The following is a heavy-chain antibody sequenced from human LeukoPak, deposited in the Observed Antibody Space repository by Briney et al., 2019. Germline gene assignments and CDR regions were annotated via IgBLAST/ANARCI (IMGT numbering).Heavy chain of an antibody. CDR1: GFTFSSYG. CDR3: AKDSRARYCSSTSCYGDLDS. D-gene: IGHD2-2*01. Sequence: GGSLRLSCAASGFTFSSYGMHWVRQAPGKGLEWVAVISYDGSNKYYADSVKGRFTISRDNSKNTLYLQMNSLRAEDTAVYYCAKDSRARYCSSTSCYGDLDSWGQGTLVTVSS. J-gene: IGHJ4*02. V-gene: IGHV3-30*18. CDR2: ISYDGSNK.